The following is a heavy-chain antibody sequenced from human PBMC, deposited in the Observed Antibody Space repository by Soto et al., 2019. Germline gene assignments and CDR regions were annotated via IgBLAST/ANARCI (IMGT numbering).Heavy chain of an antibody. CDR3: ATYLYDSRGYDFDF. CDR2: ITHSGTT. V-gene: IGHV4-34*01. CDR1: GGSFSGYF. D-gene: IGHD3-22*01. J-gene: IGHJ4*02. Sequence: QVQLQQWGAGLLKPSETLSLTCAVYGGSFSGYFWSWVRQPPGKGLEWIGQITHSGTTNYKPSLKSRVTISVDTSKKQFSLRLSSVTAADTAVYYCATYLYDSRGYDFDFWGQGTLVTVSS.